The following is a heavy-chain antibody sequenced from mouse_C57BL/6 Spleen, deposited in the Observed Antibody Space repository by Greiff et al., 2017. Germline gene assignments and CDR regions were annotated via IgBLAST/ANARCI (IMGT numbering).Heavy chain of an antibody. CDR3: ARSYGNYVTDY. CDR1: GYAFSSYW. Sequence: VQLVESGAELVKPGASVKISCKASGYAFSSYWMNWVKQRPGKGLEWIGQIYPGDGDTNYNGKFKGKATLTADKSSSTAYMQLSSLTSEDSAVYFCARSYGNYVTDYGGQGTTLTVSS. CDR2: IYPGDGDT. J-gene: IGHJ2*01. D-gene: IGHD2-1*01. V-gene: IGHV1-80*01.